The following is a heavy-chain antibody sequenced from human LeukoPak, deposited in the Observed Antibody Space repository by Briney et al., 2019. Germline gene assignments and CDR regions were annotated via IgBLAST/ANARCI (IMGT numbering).Heavy chain of an antibody. V-gene: IGHV4-61*05. CDR1: GGSISSSSYY. CDR3: ARTVTYNWFDP. Sequence: SETLSLTCTVSGGSISSSSYYWGWIRQPPGKGLEWIGYIYYSGSTNYNPSLKSRVTISVDTSKNQFSLKLSSVTAADTAVYYCARTVTYNWFDPWGQGTLVTVSS. D-gene: IGHD4-17*01. J-gene: IGHJ5*02. CDR2: IYYSGST.